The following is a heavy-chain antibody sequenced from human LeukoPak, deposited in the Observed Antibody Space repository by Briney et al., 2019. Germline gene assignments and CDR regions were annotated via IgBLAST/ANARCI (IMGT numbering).Heavy chain of an antibody. V-gene: IGHV3-21*01. CDR1: GLTFNSYT. J-gene: IGHJ6*04. Sequence: GGSLRLSCAPSGLTFNSYTMNWVRPAPGKGAECVSCVSKRSDYLYYTDSVRGRFTISRDNAKNLVYLEMTSLRAEDTGVYYCAREEDSRAIRTSDGLDVWGEGTTVTVSP. CDR3: AREEDSRAIRTSDGLDV. D-gene: IGHD3-22*01. CDR2: VSKRSDYL.